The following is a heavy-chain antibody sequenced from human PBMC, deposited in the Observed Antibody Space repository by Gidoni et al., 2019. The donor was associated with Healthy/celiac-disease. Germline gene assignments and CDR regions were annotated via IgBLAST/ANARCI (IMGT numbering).Heavy chain of an antibody. CDR3: ARQPVYDILTGGQYYFDY. D-gene: IGHD3-9*01. CDR1: GFTFSSYW. Sequence: EVQLVESGGGLVQTGGSLRLSCAASGFTFSSYWMSWVRQAPGKGLEWVANIKQDGSEKYYVDSVKGRFTISRDNAKNSLYRQMNSLRAEDTAVYYCARQPVYDILTGGQYYFDYWGQGTLVTVSS. V-gene: IGHV3-7*03. J-gene: IGHJ4*02. CDR2: IKQDGSEK.